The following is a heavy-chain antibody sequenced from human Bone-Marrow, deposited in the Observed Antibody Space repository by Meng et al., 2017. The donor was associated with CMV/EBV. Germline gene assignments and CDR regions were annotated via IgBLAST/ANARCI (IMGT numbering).Heavy chain of an antibody. V-gene: IGHV3-66*02. CDR2: IYSGGST. D-gene: IGHD1-14*01. J-gene: IGHJ6*02. Sequence: GGSLRLSCDASGFTFRTYSMNWVRQAPGKGLEWVSVIYSGGSTYYADSVKGRFTISRDNSKNTLYLQMNSLRAEDTAVYYCARDKPQWTNYYYGMDVWGQGTTVTVSS. CDR3: ARDKPQWTNYYYGMDV. CDR1: GFTFRTYS.